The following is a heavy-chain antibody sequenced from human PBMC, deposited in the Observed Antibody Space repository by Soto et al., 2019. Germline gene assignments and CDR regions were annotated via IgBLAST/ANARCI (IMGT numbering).Heavy chain of an antibody. CDR2: INSDGSST. J-gene: IGHJ6*02. Sequence: PVGSLRLSCASSVFTFSSYWMHCVRQSPGKGLVWVSRINSDGSSTSYADSVKGRFTISRDNAKNTLYLQMNSLRAEDTAVYYCALLFGMEVWGQGTTVTVSS. V-gene: IGHV3-74*01. CDR1: VFTFSSYW. D-gene: IGHD2-21*01. CDR3: ALLFGMEV.